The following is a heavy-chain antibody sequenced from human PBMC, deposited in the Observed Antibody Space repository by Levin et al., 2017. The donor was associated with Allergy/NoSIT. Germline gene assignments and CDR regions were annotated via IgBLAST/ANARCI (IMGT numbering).Heavy chain of an antibody. CDR3: AKSRIAAAGTMGGWFDP. J-gene: IGHJ5*02. Sequence: LSLTCAASGFTFSSYAMSWVRQAPGKGLEWVSAISGSDGSTYYADSVKGRFTISRDNSKKTLYLQMNSLRAEDTAVYYCAKSRIAAAGTMGGWFDPWGQGTLVTASS. CDR2: ISGSDGST. CDR1: GFTFSSYA. D-gene: IGHD6-13*01. V-gene: IGHV3-23*01.